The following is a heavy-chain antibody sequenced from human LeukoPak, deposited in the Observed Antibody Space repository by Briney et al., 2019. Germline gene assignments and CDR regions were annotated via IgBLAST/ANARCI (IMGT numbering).Heavy chain of an antibody. V-gene: IGHV3-48*03. CDR1: GFTFSNYE. CDR3: ARRLDSSGGCLDY. Sequence: PGGSLRLSCAASGFTFSNYEMNWVRQAPGKGLEWVSYISNGGSTIYYADSVKGRFTISRDNAKNSLYLQMNSLGAEDTAVYYCARRLDSSGGCLDYWGQGTLVTVSS. J-gene: IGHJ4*02. CDR2: ISNGGSTI. D-gene: IGHD3-22*01.